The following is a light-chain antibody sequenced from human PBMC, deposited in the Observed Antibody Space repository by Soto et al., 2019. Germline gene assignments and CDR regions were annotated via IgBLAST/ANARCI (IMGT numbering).Light chain of an antibody. V-gene: IGKV4-1*01. CDR3: QQHYSTPRA. Sequence: DIVMTQSPDSLAVSLGGRATINCKSSQSVLYSSNNKNYLAWYQQKPGQPPKLLIYWASTRESGVPDRFSGSGSGTDFTLTISSLQAEDVAVYYCQQHYSTPRAFGGGTKVEIK. J-gene: IGKJ4*01. CDR1: QSVLYSSNNKNY. CDR2: WAS.